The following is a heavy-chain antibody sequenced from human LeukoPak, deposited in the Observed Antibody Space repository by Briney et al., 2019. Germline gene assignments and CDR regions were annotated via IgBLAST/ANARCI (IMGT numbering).Heavy chain of an antibody. D-gene: IGHD1-26*01. CDR2: IGGEGRGK. CDR1: GFTFSDYA. J-gene: IGHJ4*02. Sequence: GGSLRLSCAASGFTFSDYAVTWVRQAPGEGLEWVSAIGGEGRGKDYADSVKGRFIISRDNSKNTVFLQVNSLRAEDTALYYCARRVGGTPDYWGLGTLVTVSS. CDR3: ARRVGGTPDY. V-gene: IGHV3-23*01.